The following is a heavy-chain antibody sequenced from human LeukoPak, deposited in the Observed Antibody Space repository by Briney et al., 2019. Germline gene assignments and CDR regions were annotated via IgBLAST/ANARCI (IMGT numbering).Heavy chain of an antibody. J-gene: IGHJ2*01. CDR1: GGSLTDYY. V-gene: IGHV4-34*01. CDR3: AREDWYFDL. Sequence: SETLSLTCAVGGGSLTDYYWAWIRQPPGKGLEWIGEINHSGSTNYSPALKSRVTIPLDTSNNQFFLKLNSVTAADTAVYYCAREDWYFDLWGRGTLVTVSS. CDR2: INHSGST.